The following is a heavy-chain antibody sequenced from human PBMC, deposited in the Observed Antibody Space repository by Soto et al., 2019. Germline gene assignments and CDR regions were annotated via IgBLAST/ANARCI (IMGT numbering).Heavy chain of an antibody. CDR3: EHRQSSSYDSSGYYRYFDY. Sequence: QITLKESGPPLVKPTQTLTLTCTFSGFSLSTGGVGVGWIRQPPGKALEWLALIYWDDDQRYSPSLKSRLTIPKDTSKTQLVLTRPNKHPVDSATYYCEHRQSSSYDSSGYYRYFDYWGQGTLVTVSS. CDR2: IYWDDDQ. J-gene: IGHJ4*02. V-gene: IGHV2-5*02. D-gene: IGHD3-22*01. CDR1: GFSLSTGGVG.